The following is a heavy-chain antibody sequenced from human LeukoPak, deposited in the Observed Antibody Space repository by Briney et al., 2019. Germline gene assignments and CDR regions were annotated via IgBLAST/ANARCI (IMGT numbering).Heavy chain of an antibody. J-gene: IGHJ4*02. Sequence: PGGSLRPSCAAAGFNLSYDTMYWVRQAPEKGLEWVSQISSSGTTIYYADTVKGLFTISRDSSKNSLYLQMNSLRVEDTAVYYCARSYYYGSGSYSHPGYWGQGTLVTVSS. CDR3: ARSYYYGSGSYSHPGY. V-gene: IGHV3-48*04. CDR2: ISSSGTTI. CDR1: GFNLSYDT. D-gene: IGHD3-10*01.